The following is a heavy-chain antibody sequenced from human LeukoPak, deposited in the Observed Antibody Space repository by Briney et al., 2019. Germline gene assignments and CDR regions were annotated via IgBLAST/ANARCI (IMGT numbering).Heavy chain of an antibody. D-gene: IGHD3-10*01. J-gene: IGHJ4*02. Sequence: KASETLSFTCTVSSYSISSGYYWGWIRQPPGKGLEWVGSIHHSGTTYYNPSLKSRVTISLATSKNQFSLKLSSVTAADTAVYYCARDSYGSGSYNYWGQGTLVTVSS. CDR3: ARDSYGSGSYNY. CDR2: IHHSGTT. CDR1: SYSISSGYY. V-gene: IGHV4-38-2*02.